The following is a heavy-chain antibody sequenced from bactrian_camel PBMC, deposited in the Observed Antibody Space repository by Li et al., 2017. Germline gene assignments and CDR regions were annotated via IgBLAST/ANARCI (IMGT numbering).Heavy chain of an antibody. CDR3: AAERWVTESEC. CDR2: ISTDGRT. D-gene: IGHD3*01. V-gene: IGHV3S63*01. Sequence: HVQLVESGGGSVQAGGSLRLSCAASGFTFDISDMGWYRQAPGSECEWVSTISTDGRTNYRDSVKGRFTITQGNAKNTVYLLMNSLKAEDTAVYYCAAERWVTESECWGQGTQVTVS. CDR1: GFTFDISD. J-gene: IGHJ4*01.